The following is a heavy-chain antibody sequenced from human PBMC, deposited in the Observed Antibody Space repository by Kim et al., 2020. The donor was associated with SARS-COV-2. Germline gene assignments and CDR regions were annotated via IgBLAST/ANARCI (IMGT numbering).Heavy chain of an antibody. V-gene: IGHV1-46*01. D-gene: IGHD2-15*01. Sequence: ASVKVSCKASGYTFTHHYMHWVRQAPGQGLEWMGMINPSGGAATYAQKFQGRVTMTSDTSTSTVYMEVSSLRSEDTALYYCATSLAYCSGGSCHSWGQGTLSPSPQ. CDR1: GYTFTHHY. CDR3: ATSLAYCSGGSCHS. CDR2: INPSGGAA. J-gene: IGHJ4*02.